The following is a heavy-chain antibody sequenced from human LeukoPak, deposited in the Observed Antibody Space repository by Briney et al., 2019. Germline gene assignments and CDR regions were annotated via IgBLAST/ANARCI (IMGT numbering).Heavy chain of an antibody. J-gene: IGHJ6*04. Sequence: LGESLKISCKGSGYSFTSYWIGWVRQMPGKGLEGIGIIYSGDSDTRYSPSFQGQVTISADKSISTAYLQWSSLTASDTAMYYCARLVVAAGGSLMEMDVWGTGTTVTVSS. D-gene: IGHD2-15*01. CDR2: IYSGDSDT. CDR3: ARLVVAAGGSLMEMDV. CDR1: GYSFTSYW. V-gene: IGHV5-51*01.